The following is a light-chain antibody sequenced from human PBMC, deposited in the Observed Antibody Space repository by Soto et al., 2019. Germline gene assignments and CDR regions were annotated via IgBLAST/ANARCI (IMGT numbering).Light chain of an antibody. J-gene: IGLJ2*01. CDR3: AAWDGSLNAVL. CDR2: EVT. V-gene: IGLV2-8*01. CDR1: SSDVGGYNF. Sequence: QSALTQPPSASGSPGQSVTISCTGTSSDVGGYNFVSWYQQHPGKAPKFMIYEVTKRPSGVPDRFSGSKSGTSASLAINGLQSEDEADYYCAAWDGSLNAVLFGGGTKLTVL.